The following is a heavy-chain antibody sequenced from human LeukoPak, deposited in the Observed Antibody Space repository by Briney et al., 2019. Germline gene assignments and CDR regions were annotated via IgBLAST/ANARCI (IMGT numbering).Heavy chain of an antibody. Sequence: SETLSLTCTVSGGSVSSYNYYWSWIRQPPGKGLEWIGYVYYSGNTNYNPSLKSRVTISVGTSKNQFSLKLSSVTAADTAVYYCAREFANLAAFDFWGQGTMVTVSA. CDR3: AREFANLAAFDF. CDR1: GGSVSSYNYY. V-gene: IGHV4-61*01. CDR2: VYYSGNT. J-gene: IGHJ3*01.